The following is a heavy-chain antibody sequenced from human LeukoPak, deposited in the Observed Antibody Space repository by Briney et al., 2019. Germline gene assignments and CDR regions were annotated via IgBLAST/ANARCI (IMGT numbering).Heavy chain of an antibody. CDR2: ISSSGVT. CDR3: ARDDCTTSNCRFWYEN. D-gene: IGHD2-8*01. V-gene: IGHV3-11*06. CDR1: GFTFSDYS. J-gene: IGHJ4*02. Sequence: GGSLRLSCTASGFTFSDYSMSWIRQAPGKGLEWVSYISSSGVTVYADSVKGRFSISRDNAKNSLFLQMNSLRAEDTAVFCARDDCTTSNCRFWYENWGRGTLVTVSS.